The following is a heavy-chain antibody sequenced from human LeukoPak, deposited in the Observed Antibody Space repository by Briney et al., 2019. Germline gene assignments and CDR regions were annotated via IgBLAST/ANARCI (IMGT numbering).Heavy chain of an antibody. Sequence: ASVKVSCKASGYTFTSYGISWVRQAPGQGLEWMGWISAYNGNTNYAQKLQGRVTMTTDTSTSTAYMELRRLRSDDTAVYYCARKVDYDSSGYAPYYYYMDVWGKGTTVTISS. D-gene: IGHD3-22*01. CDR1: GYTFTSYG. CDR2: ISAYNGNT. V-gene: IGHV1-18*01. J-gene: IGHJ6*03. CDR3: ARKVDYDSSGYAPYYYYMDV.